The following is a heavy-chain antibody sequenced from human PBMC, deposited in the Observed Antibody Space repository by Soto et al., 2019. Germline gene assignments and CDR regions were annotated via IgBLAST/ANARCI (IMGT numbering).Heavy chain of an antibody. Sequence: GESLKISCKGSGYSFISNWIAWVRQMPGKGLEWMASIYPGDSDTRYSPSFQGQVTISADKSISTAYLQWSSLKASDTAVYYCARPRSYQYDIRAYSTIYGMDVWGQGTTVTVSS. D-gene: IGHD2-2*01. CDR1: GYSFISNW. CDR3: ARPRSYQYDIRAYSTIYGMDV. CDR2: IYPGDSDT. V-gene: IGHV5-51*01. J-gene: IGHJ6*02.